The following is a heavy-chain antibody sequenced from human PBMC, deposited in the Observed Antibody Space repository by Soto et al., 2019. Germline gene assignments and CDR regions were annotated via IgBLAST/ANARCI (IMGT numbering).Heavy chain of an antibody. CDR3: ARRGYSSSWYYYYYYGMDV. V-gene: IGHV1-8*01. J-gene: IGHJ6*01. Sequence: QVQLVQSGAEVKKPGASVKVSCKASGYTFTSYDINWVRQATGQGLEWMGWMNPNSVNTGHTPKLTGRVHMTRNTSISTAYMELSSLRSEDTAVYYCARRGYSSSWYYYYYYGMDVWGQGTTVTVSS. CDR1: GYTFTSYD. D-gene: IGHD6-13*01. CDR2: MNPNSVNT.